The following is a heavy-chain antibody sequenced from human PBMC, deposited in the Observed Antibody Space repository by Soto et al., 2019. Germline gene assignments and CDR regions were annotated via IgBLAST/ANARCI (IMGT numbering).Heavy chain of an antibody. V-gene: IGHV4-39*01. Sequence: SETLSLTCTVSGGSISSSSYYWGWIRQPPGKGLEWIGSIYYSGSTYYNPSLKSRITISVDTSKNQFSLKLSSVTAADTAVYYCARQYGDYVGSGYYYYYMDVWGKGTTVTVSS. CDR1: GGSISSSSYY. CDR2: IYYSGST. D-gene: IGHD4-17*01. J-gene: IGHJ6*03. CDR3: ARQYGDYVGSGYYYYYMDV.